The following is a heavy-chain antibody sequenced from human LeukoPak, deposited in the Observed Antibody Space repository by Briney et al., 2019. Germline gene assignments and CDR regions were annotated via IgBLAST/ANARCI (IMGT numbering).Heavy chain of an antibody. J-gene: IGHJ6*03. CDR1: GFTFSSYA. CDR3: ARDPLSSYYYMDV. Sequence: GGSLRLSCAASGFTFSSYAMHWVRQAPGKGLEWVAVISYDGSNKYYADSVKGRFTISRDNSKNTLYLQMNSLRAEDTAVYYCARDPLSSYYYMDVWGKGTTVTVSS. CDR2: ISYDGSNK. V-gene: IGHV3-30*04.